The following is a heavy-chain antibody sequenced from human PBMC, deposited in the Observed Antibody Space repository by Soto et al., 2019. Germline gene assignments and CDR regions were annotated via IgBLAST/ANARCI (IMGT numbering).Heavy chain of an antibody. CDR1: GGTFSSYA. V-gene: IGHV1-69*13. D-gene: IGHD2-15*01. Sequence: SVKVSCKASGGTFSSYAISWVRQAPGQGLEWMGGIIPIFGTANYAQKFQGRVTITADESTSTAYMELSSLRSEDTAVYYCARDLHCSGGSCYRLRYYYGMDVWGQGTTVTVS. CDR3: ARDLHCSGGSCYRLRYYYGMDV. CDR2: IIPIFGTA. J-gene: IGHJ6*02.